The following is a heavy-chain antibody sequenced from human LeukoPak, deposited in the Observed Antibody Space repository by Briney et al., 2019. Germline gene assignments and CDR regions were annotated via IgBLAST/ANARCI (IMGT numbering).Heavy chain of an antibody. D-gene: IGHD5-24*01. CDR3: ARVGMATMNFDY. CDR2: IYYSGST. V-gene: IGHV4-30-4*01. Sequence: PSQTLSLTCTVSGGSISSGDYYWSWIRQPPGKGLEWIGYIYYSGSTYYNPSLKSRVTISVDTSKNQFSLKLSSVTAVDTAVYYCARVGMATMNFDYWGQGTLVTVSS. CDR1: GGSISSGDYY. J-gene: IGHJ4*02.